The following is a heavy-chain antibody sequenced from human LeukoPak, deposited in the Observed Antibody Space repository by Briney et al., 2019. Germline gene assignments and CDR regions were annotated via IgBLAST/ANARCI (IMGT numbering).Heavy chain of an antibody. D-gene: IGHD4-17*01. CDR1: GYTFSSYA. V-gene: IGHV3-33*01. J-gene: IGHJ4*02. Sequence: PGGSLRLSCAASGYTFSSYAMHWVRQAPGKGLEWVAVIWYDGGNKYYADSVKGRFTISRDNSKNMLHLQMNSLTAEDTAVYYCARSDYGDYVLDDWGQGTLVTVSS. CDR2: IWYDGGNK. CDR3: ARSDYGDYVLDD.